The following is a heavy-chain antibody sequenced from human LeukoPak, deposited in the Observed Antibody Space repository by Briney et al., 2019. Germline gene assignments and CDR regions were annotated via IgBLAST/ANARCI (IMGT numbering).Heavy chain of an antibody. D-gene: IGHD3-22*01. J-gene: IGHJ4*02. Sequence: GGSLRLSCAASGFTFSSYWMSWVRQAPGKGLEWVANIKQDGGEKYYVDSVKGRFTISRDNAKNSLYLQMNSLRAEDTAVYYCARTRITMIVGLASRFDYWGQGTLVTVSS. CDR2: IKQDGGEK. CDR3: ARTRITMIVGLASRFDY. CDR1: GFTFSSYW. V-gene: IGHV3-7*01.